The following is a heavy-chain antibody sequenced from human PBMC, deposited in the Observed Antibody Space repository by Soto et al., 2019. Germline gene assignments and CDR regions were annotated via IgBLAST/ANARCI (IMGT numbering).Heavy chain of an antibody. CDR1: GGSISSGGYY. CDR2: IYYSGST. D-gene: IGHD6-13*01. V-gene: IGHV4-31*03. CDR3: ARNAAAGYYFDY. J-gene: IGHJ4*02. Sequence: QVQLQELGPGLVKPSQTLSLTCTVSGGSISSGGYYWSWIRQHPGKGLEWIGYIYYSGSTYYNPSLKSRVTISVDTSKNQFSLKLSSVTAADTAVYYCARNAAAGYYFDYWGQGTLVTVSS.